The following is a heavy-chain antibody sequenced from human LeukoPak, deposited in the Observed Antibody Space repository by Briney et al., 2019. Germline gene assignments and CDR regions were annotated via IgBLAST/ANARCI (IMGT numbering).Heavy chain of an antibody. CDR1: GYTFTDYY. J-gene: IGHJ4*02. V-gene: IGHV1-2*02. Sequence: SVKVSCKASGYTFTDYYMHWVRQAPGQGLEWMGWINPNNGGTNYAQNFQGRVTMTRDTSISTAYMELSRLRSDDTAVYYCARGLGRGAVAGTSGQDYWGQGTLVTVSS. CDR3: ARGLGRGAVAGTSGQDY. CDR2: INPNNGGT. D-gene: IGHD6-19*01.